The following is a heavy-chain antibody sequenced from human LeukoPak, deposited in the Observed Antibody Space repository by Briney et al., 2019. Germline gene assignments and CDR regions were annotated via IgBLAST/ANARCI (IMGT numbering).Heavy chain of an antibody. CDR1: GFTFSSYA. J-gene: IGHJ5*02. CDR2: ISGSGGST. V-gene: IGHV3-23*01. D-gene: IGHD3-9*01. Sequence: GGSLRLSCAASGFTFSSYAMSWVRQAPGKGLEWVSAISGSGGSTYYADSVKGRFTISRDNSKNTLYLQMNSLRAEDTAVYYCAKGRYDILTGYDWFDPWGQGTLVTVS. CDR3: AKGRYDILTGYDWFDP.